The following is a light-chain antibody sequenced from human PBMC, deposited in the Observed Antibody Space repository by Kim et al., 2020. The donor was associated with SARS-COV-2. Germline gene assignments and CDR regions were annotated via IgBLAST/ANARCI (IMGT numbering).Light chain of an antibody. Sequence: SACVGHRVHHTRRDSQGISCYLAWFQQKPENAPNRLIYAASTCQCGVPSILSGRGSGTDCSLTISGLQPEVFTTYYCQQFNIYPLTLGGGTKLEL. CDR1: QGISCY. V-gene: IGKV1-9*01. CDR3: QQFNIYPLT. CDR2: AAS. J-gene: IGKJ4*01.